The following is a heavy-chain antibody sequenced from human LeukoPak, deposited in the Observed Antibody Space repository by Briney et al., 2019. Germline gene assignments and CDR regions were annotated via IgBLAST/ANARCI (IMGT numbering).Heavy chain of an antibody. CDR2: VSYSGST. J-gene: IGHJ4*02. CDR1: GGSISSGGCY. V-gene: IGHV4-30-4*01. CDR3: ARVFHYYDSSGLDY. D-gene: IGHD3-22*01. Sequence: PSETLSLTCTVSGGSISSGGCYWSWIRQHAGKGLEWIGYVSYSGSTYYNPSLKSRVTISVDRSKNQFSLKLSSVTAADTAVYYCARVFHYYDSSGLDYWGQGTLVTVSS.